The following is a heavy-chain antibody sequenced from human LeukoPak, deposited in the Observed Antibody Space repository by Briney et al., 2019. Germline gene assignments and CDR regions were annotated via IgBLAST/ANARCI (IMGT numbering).Heavy chain of an antibody. Sequence: GGSLRLSCAASGFTFNSYAMSWVRLAPGKGLEWVSTIGDSDGSTYYADSVKGRFTISRDNAKNSLYLQMNSLRAEDTAVYYCARPYYSDSSGSGYWGQGTLVTVSS. CDR1: GFTFNSYA. D-gene: IGHD3-22*01. V-gene: IGHV3-23*01. CDR3: ARPYYSDSSGSGY. CDR2: IGDSDGST. J-gene: IGHJ4*02.